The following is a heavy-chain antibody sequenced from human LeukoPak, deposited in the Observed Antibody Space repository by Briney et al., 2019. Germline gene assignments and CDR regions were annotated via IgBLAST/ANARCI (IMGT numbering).Heavy chain of an antibody. V-gene: IGHV3-21*01. D-gene: IGHD3-22*01. Sequence: PGGSLRLSCAASGFTFSSYSMNWVRQAPGEGLEWVSSISSSNSYIYYADSVKGRFTISRDNAKNSLYLQMNSLRAEDTAVYYCARVLGGYYYDSSGSDAFDIWGQGTMVTVSS. J-gene: IGHJ3*02. CDR2: ISSSNSYI. CDR1: GFTFSSYS. CDR3: ARVLGGYYYDSSGSDAFDI.